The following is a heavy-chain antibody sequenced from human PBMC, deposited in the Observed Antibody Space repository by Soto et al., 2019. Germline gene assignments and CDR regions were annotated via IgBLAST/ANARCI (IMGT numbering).Heavy chain of an antibody. CDR1: GFIFSNYG. CDR2: ISYDGSRK. D-gene: IGHD5-12*01. CDR3: AKDIHPGRVTYHYGADY. V-gene: IGHV3-30*18. Sequence: QVQLVESGGGVVQPGTSLTLSCSASGFIFSNYGMHWVRQAPGKGLEWVSIISYDGSRKHYIDSVKGRFTISRDNSKNTLDLQMNSLRAEDTAVYYCAKDIHPGRVTYHYGADYWGQGTLVAVSS. J-gene: IGHJ4*02.